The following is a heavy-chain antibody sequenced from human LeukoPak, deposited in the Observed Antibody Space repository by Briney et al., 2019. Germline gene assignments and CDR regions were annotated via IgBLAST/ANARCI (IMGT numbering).Heavy chain of an antibody. CDR3: ATWGSSSSPLPSMDV. CDR2: INPRGAST. V-gene: IGHV1-46*01. CDR1: GYTFTGYY. D-gene: IGHD6-13*01. Sequence: GASVKVSCKASGYTFTGYYMHWVRQAPGQGLEWMGIINPRGASTTYAQKFQGRLTMTRDTSTSTVYMELSSLRSEDTAVYYCATWGSSSSPLPSMDVWGQGTTVTVSS. J-gene: IGHJ6*02.